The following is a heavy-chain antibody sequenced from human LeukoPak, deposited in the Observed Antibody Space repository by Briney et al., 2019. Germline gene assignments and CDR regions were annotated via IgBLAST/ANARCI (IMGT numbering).Heavy chain of an antibody. CDR2: INHSGST. CDR3: ASYCSGGSCYVAFDI. CDR1: GGSFSGYY. D-gene: IGHD2-15*01. Sequence: SETLSLTCAVYGGSFSGYYWSWIRQPPGKGLEWIGEINHSGSTNYNPSLKSRVTISVDTSKNQFSLKLSSVTAADTAVYYCASYCSGGSCYVAFDIWGQGTMVTVSS. V-gene: IGHV4-34*01. J-gene: IGHJ3*02.